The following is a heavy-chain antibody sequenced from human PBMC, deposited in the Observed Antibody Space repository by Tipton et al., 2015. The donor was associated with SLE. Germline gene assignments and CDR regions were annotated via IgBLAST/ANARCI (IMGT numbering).Heavy chain of an antibody. CDR3: ARDEGMYYDSSGYYDY. J-gene: IGHJ4*02. V-gene: IGHV3-23*01. Sequence: SLRLSCAASGFTFSNYAMSWVRQAPGKGLEWVSAISGSGGSTYYADSVKGRFTISRDNVKNSLYLQMNSLRAEDTAVYYCARDEGMYYDSSGYYDYWGQGTLVTVSS. CDR1: GFTFSNYA. D-gene: IGHD3-22*01. CDR2: ISGSGGST.